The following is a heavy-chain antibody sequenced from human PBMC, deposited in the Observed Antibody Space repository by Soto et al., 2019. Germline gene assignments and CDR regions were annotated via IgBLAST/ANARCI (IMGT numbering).Heavy chain of an antibody. CDR1: GFTFSSYA. Sequence: EVPLLASGGVLVQPGGSLRLSCAASGFTFSSYAMSWVRQAPGQGLEWFSAISGSGGSTYYADSVKGRFTISGDNSKNTLYLQMHSLRAEDTAVYYCVGLSKNYFHYWGQGTLVTVSS. CDR2: ISGSGGST. V-gene: IGHV3-23*01. D-gene: IGHD3-10*01. CDR3: VGLSKNYFHY. J-gene: IGHJ4*02.